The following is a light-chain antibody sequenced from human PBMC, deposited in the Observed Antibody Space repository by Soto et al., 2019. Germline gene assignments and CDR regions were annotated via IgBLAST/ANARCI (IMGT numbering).Light chain of an antibody. V-gene: IGKV1-5*03. CDR2: EAS. CDR1: QSVSSW. Sequence: DIQMTQSPSTLSASVGDRVTITCRASQSVSSWVAWYQQKPGEAPKLLIFEASILQGGVPSRFSGGGSGAEFTLTISSLQPDDFATYYCQQYASYSSLTFGGGTKVEIK. J-gene: IGKJ4*01. CDR3: QQYASYSSLT.